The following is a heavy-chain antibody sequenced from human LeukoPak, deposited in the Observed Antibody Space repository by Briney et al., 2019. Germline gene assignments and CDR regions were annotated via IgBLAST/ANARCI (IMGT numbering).Heavy chain of an antibody. D-gene: IGHD6-13*01. J-gene: IGHJ4*02. Sequence: SETLSLTCTVCGGSFRGYYWSWLRQPPGKGLEWIGEINHSGSTNYNPSLKSRVTISVDTSKNQFSLKLGSVTAADTAVYYCARGYSCSWYPLLANWGQGTLVTVSS. V-gene: IGHV4-34*01. CDR1: GGSFRGYY. CDR2: INHSGST. CDR3: ARGYSCSWYPLLAN.